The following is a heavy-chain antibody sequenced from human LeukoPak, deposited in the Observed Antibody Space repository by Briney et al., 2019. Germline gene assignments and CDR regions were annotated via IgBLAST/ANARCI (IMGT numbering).Heavy chain of an antibody. D-gene: IGHD3-3*01. Sequence: GGSLRLSCAASGFTFSSYGMHWVRQAPGKGLEWVAVIWYDGSNKYYADSVKGRFTISRDNSKNTLYLQMNSLRAEDTAVYYCARGYDFWSGYYSYYFDYWGQGTLDTVSS. V-gene: IGHV3-33*01. CDR3: ARGYDFWSGYYSYYFDY. CDR2: IWYDGSNK. J-gene: IGHJ4*02. CDR1: GFTFSSYG.